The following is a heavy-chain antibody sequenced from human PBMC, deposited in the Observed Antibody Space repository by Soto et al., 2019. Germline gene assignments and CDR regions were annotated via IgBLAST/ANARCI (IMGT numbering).Heavy chain of an antibody. D-gene: IGHD3-10*01. CDR1: GGSFRNYY. CDR3: EPAPRFPRSCFDT. V-gene: IGHV4-34*01. CDR2: VNHSGEA. Sequence: SETLSLTCGVYGGSFRNYYWIWVRQPPGKGLEWIGEVNHSGEATYNPSLQSRVSISLDTSNNHFSLKMTSVTAADTAIYFCEPAPRFPRSCFDTWGQGTQVTVSS. J-gene: IGHJ5*02.